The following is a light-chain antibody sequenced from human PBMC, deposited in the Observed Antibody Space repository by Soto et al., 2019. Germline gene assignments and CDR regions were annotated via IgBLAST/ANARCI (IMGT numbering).Light chain of an antibody. Sequence: EIVLTQSPATLSLSPGERATLSCGASQSLSSSLAWYQQKPGQAPRLLIYDASSRATGIPDRFSGGGSGTDFTLTISRLEPEDFAVYYCQQFSSYPLTFGGGTKVDIK. J-gene: IGKJ4*01. CDR2: DAS. CDR3: QQFSSYPLT. V-gene: IGKV3D-20*01. CDR1: QSLSSS.